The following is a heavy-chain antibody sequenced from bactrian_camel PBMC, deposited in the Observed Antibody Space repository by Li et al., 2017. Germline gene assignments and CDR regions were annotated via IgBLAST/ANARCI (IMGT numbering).Heavy chain of an antibody. CDR1: SHTDSEHLFSRNC. D-gene: IGHD3*01. V-gene: IGHV3S1*01. Sequence: PLVESGGGSVQAGGSLKLSCAASSHTDSEHLFSRNCIGWFRQAPGKGREGVATIYTGADTTYYADSVKGRFTISKDSAKNTPYLQMNDLKPDDTGVYFCAAESAYDCQPASPLWFAYWGQGTQVTVS. CDR3: AAESAYDCQPASPLWFAY. CDR2: IYTGADTT. J-gene: IGHJ6*01.